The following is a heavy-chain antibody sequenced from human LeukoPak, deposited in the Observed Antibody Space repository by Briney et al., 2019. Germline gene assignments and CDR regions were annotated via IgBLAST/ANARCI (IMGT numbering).Heavy chain of an antibody. J-gene: IGHJ5*02. V-gene: IGHV1-18*01. Sequence: ASVTVSCKASGYTFTTYGISWVRQAPGQGLEWMGWINTYNGNTNYAQKVQGRVTMTTDTSTSTAYMELRSLRSGDTALYYCARDPGTRVVDPWGQGTLVTVSS. CDR3: ARDPGTRVVDP. D-gene: IGHD2-2*01. CDR1: GYTFTTYG. CDR2: INTYNGNT.